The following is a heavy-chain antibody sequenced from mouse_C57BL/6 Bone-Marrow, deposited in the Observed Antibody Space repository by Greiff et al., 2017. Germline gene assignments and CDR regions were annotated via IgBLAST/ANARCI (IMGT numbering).Heavy chain of an antibody. J-gene: IGHJ3*01. Sequence: QVQLQQPGAELVKPGASVKLSCKASGYTFTSYWMHWVKQRPGHGLEWIGMIHPNSGSTNYNEKFKSKATLTVDQSSSTADMQLSSLTSEDSAVYYCARSEEGDLLAYGGQGTLVTVSA. V-gene: IGHV1-64*01. CDR1: GYTFTSYW. CDR3: ARSEEGDLLAY. CDR2: IHPNSGST. D-gene: IGHD2-13*01.